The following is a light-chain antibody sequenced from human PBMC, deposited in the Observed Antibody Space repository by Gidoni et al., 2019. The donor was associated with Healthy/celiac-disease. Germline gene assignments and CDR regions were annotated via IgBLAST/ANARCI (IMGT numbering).Light chain of an antibody. J-gene: IGKJ4*01. CDR1: QSVSSY. CDR3: QQRSNWPPGLT. V-gene: IGKV3-11*01. Sequence: EIVLTQSPATLSLSPGERATLSYRASQSVSSYLAWYQQKPGQAPRLLIYDASNRATGIPARFSGSGSGTDFTLTISSLEPEEFAVYYCQQRSNWPPGLTFGGGTKVEIK. CDR2: DAS.